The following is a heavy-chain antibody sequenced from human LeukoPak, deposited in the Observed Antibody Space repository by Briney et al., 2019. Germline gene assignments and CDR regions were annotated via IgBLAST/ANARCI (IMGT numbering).Heavy chain of an antibody. V-gene: IGHV3-23*01. CDR2: IGSSGGGT. CDR3: THLDIVVVVAPSYFDY. D-gene: IGHD2-15*01. CDR1: GLTFNNYA. Sequence: PGGSLRLSCEASGLTFNNYAMHWVRQSSGKGLEWVSGIGSSGGGTYYADSVKGRFTISRDTSKDTVYLQMNSLKTEDTAVYYCTHLDIVVVVAPSYFDYWGQGTLVTVSS. J-gene: IGHJ4*02.